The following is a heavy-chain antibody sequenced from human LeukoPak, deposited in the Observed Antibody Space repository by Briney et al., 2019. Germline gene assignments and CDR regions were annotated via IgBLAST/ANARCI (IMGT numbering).Heavy chain of an antibody. CDR3: ARAPGIAAAGTFDY. Sequence: SETLSLTCAVSGGSISSSNWWSWVRQPPGKGLEWIGEIYHSGSTNYNPSLKSRVTISVDKSKNQFSLKLSSVTAADTAVYYCARAPGIAAAGTFDYWGQGTLVTVSS. V-gene: IGHV4-4*02. J-gene: IGHJ4*02. CDR1: GGSISSSNW. D-gene: IGHD6-13*01. CDR2: IYHSGST.